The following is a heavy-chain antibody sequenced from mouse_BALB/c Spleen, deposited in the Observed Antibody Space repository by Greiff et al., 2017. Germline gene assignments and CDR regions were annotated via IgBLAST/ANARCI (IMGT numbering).Heavy chain of an antibody. CDR2: IDPETGGT. Sequence: VQLQQSGAELVRPGASVTLSCKASGYTFTDYEMHWVKQTPVHGLEWIGAIDPETGGTAYNQKFKGKATLTADKSSSTAYMELRSLTSEDSAFYYCTRGPSYGRYFDVWGAGTTVTVSS. V-gene: IGHV1-15*01. CDR1: GYTFTDYE. CDR3: TRGPSYGRYFDV. J-gene: IGHJ1*01. D-gene: IGHD1-1*01.